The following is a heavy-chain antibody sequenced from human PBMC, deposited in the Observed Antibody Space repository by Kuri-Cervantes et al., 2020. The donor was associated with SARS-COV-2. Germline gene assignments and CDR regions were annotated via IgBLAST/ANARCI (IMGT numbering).Heavy chain of an antibody. CDR3: ASQEGSGWYPASFQH. D-gene: IGHD6-19*01. CDR2: IIPIFGTA. V-gene: IGHV1-69*13. J-gene: IGHJ1*01. Sequence: SVKVSCKASGGTFSSYAISWVRQAPGQGLEWMGRIIPIFGTANYAQKFQGRVTITADESTSTAYMELSSLRSEETAVYYCASQEGSGWYPASFQHWGQGTLVTVSS. CDR1: GGTFSSYA.